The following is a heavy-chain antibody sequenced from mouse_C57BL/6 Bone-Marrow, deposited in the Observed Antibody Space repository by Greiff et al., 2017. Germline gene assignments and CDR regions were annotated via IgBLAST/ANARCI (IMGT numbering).Heavy chain of an antibody. D-gene: IGHD1-1*01. Sequence: VKLVESGPGLVQPSQSLSITCTVSGFSLTSYGVHWVRQSPGKGLEWLGVIWSGGSTDYNAAFISRLSISKDNSKSQVFFKMNSLQADDTAIYYCARKKDYYGPRESSWYFDVWGTGTTVTVSS. CDR1: GFSLTSYG. V-gene: IGHV2-2*01. J-gene: IGHJ1*03. CDR3: ARKKDYYGPRESSWYFDV. CDR2: IWSGGST.